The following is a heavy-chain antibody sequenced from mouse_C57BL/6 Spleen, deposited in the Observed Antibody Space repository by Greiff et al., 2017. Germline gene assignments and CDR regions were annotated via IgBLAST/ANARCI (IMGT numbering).Heavy chain of an antibody. CDR3: ARAHYYDYDGNY. Sequence: VQLQQSGPELVKPGASVKISCKASGYAFSSSWMNWVKQRPGKGLEWIGRIYPGDGDTNYNGKFKGKATLTADKSSSTAYMQLSSLTSEDSAVYFCARAHYYDYDGNYWGQGTTLTVSS. CDR1: GYAFSSSW. J-gene: IGHJ2*01. CDR2: IYPGDGDT. D-gene: IGHD2-4*01. V-gene: IGHV1-82*01.